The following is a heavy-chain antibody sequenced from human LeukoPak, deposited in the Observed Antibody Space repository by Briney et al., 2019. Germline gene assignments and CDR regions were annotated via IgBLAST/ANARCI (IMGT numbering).Heavy chain of an antibody. D-gene: IGHD6-19*01. Sequence: GGSLRLSCTASGFTFGDYAMSWVRQAPGKGLEWVGFIRSKAYGGTTEYAASVKGRFTISRDDSKSIAYLQMNSLKTEDTAVYYCTRGKWLVPGDYWGQGTLVTVSS. V-gene: IGHV3-49*04. CDR1: GFTFGDYA. CDR2: IRSKAYGGTT. CDR3: TRGKWLVPGDY. J-gene: IGHJ4*02.